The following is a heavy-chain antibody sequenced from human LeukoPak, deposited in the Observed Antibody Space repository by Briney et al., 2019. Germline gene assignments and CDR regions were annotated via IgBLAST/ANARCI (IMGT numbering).Heavy chain of an antibody. CDR1: GGTFSSYT. J-gene: IGHJ4*02. D-gene: IGHD3-10*01. CDR3: AKDGGDGSGSYPDY. Sequence: GASVKVSCKASGGTFSSYTISWVRQAPGQGLEWMGRIIPILGIANYAQKFQGRVTITADKSTSTAYMELSSLRAEDTAVYYCAKDGGDGSGSYPDYWGQGTLVTVSS. V-gene: IGHV1-69*04. CDR2: IIPILGIA.